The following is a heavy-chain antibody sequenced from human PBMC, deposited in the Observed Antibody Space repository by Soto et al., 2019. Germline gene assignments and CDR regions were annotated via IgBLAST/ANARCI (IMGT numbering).Heavy chain of an antibody. D-gene: IGHD1-26*01. CDR3: ARGVTAGVDY. J-gene: IGHJ4*02. CDR2: MQPRDGRT. CDR1: GYSFSSLD. V-gene: IGHV1-8*01. Sequence: QVQLVQSGAEVREPGASVKVSCKASGYSFSSLDINWVRQPTGQGLEWMGWMQPRDGRTGYAQKFQGRVTMTRDTSINTAYMELSSRTSDDTAFYYWARGVTAGVDYWGQGTLVTVSS.